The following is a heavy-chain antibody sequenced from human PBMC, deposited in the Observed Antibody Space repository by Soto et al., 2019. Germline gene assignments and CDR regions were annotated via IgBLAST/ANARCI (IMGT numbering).Heavy chain of an antibody. CDR2: ISSSSSTI. D-gene: IGHD3-3*01. Sequence: GGSLRLSCAASGFTFSSYSMNWVRQAPGKGLEWVSYISSSSSTIYYADSVKGRFTISGDNAKNSLYLQMNSLRDEDTAVYYCARDGDYDFWIASGWFDPWGQGTLVTVSS. J-gene: IGHJ5*02. V-gene: IGHV3-48*02. CDR1: GFTFSSYS. CDR3: ARDGDYDFWIASGWFDP.